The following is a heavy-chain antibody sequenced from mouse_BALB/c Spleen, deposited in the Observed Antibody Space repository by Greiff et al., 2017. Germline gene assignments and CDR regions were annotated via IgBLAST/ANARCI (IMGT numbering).Heavy chain of an antibody. Sequence: EVKLVESGGDLVKPGGSLKLSCAASGFTFSSYGMSWVRQTPDKRLEWVATISSGGSYTYYPDSVKGRFTISRDNAKNTLYLQMSSLKSEDTAMYYCARLLYGNYYAMDYWGQGTSVTVSS. D-gene: IGHD2-1*01. J-gene: IGHJ4*01. V-gene: IGHV5-6*01. CDR3: ARLLYGNYYAMDY. CDR1: GFTFSSYG. CDR2: ISSGGSYT.